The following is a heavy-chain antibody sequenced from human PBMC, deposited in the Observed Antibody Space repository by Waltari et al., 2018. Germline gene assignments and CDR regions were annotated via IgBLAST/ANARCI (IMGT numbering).Heavy chain of an antibody. CDR2: IYTSGSN. D-gene: IGHD4-17*01. J-gene: IGHJ3*01. CDR3: ARDEGGTVTT. CDR1: GGSISSGSYY. V-gene: IGHV4-61*02. Sequence: QVQLQESGPGLVKPSQTLSLTCTVPGGSISSGSYYWSWIRPPAGKGLEWIGRIYTSGSNNYNPSLKSRGTISVDTSKNQFSLKQSSVTAADTAVYYCARDEGGTVTTWGQGTMVTVSS.